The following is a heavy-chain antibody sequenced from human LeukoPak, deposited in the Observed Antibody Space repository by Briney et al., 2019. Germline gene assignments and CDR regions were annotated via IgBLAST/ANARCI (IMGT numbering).Heavy chain of an antibody. Sequence: ASVKVPCKASGYTFTGYYMHWVRQAPGQGLEWMGWINPNSGGTNYAQKFQGRVTMTRDTSISTAYMELSRLRSDDTAVYYCARGQYSRRDAFDIWGQGTMVTVSS. CDR3: ARGQYSRRDAFDI. J-gene: IGHJ3*02. V-gene: IGHV1-2*02. CDR2: INPNSGGT. D-gene: IGHD5-18*01. CDR1: GYTFTGYY.